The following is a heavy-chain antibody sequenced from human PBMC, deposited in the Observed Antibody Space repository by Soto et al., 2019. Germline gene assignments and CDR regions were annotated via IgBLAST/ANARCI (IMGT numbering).Heavy chain of an antibody. V-gene: IGHV3-23*01. CDR3: AKDPRSNSYGGGVDY. CDR2: ISGGGDST. J-gene: IGHJ4*02. D-gene: IGHD6-13*01. Sequence: EVQLLESGGGLVQPGGSLRLSCAASGFTLRSYAMSWVRQAPGKGLQWVSAISGGGDSTYYADSVKGRFTISRDNSKNTGYLQLDNLRAEDTAVYYWAKDPRSNSYGGGVDYWGQGTLVTVSS. CDR1: GFTLRSYA.